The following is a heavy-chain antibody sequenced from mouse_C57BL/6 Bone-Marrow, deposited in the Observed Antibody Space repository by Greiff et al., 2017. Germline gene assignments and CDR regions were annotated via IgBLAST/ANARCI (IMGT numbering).Heavy chain of an antibody. J-gene: IGHJ2*01. CDR3: ARDPITTGVSNY. CDR2: IYPRSGNT. V-gene: IGHV1-81*01. Sequence: QVQLKESGAELARPGASVKLSCKASGYTFTSYGISWVKQRTGQGLEWIGEIYPRSGNTYFNEKFKGQATLTADKSSSTAYMELRSLTSEDSAVYFCARDPITTGVSNYWGQGTTLTVSS. D-gene: IGHD1-1*01. CDR1: GYTFTSYG.